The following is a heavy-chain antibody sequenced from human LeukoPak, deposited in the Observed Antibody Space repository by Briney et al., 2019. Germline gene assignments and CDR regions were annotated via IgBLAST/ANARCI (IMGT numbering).Heavy chain of an antibody. CDR2: IIPIFGTA. Sequence: EASVKVSCKASGGTFCSYAISWVRQASGQGLEWMGGIIPIFGTANYAQKFQGRVTITADESTSTAYMELSSLRSEDTAVYYCAREAVAGSFDYWGQGTLVTVSS. CDR3: AREAVAGSFDY. J-gene: IGHJ4*02. V-gene: IGHV1-69*13. D-gene: IGHD6-19*01. CDR1: GGTFCSYA.